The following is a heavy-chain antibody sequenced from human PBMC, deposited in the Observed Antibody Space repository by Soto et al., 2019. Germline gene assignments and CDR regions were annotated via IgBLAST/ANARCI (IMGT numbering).Heavy chain of an antibody. D-gene: IGHD2-2*02. CDR3: PRDQASCISTSCYIDDYYYYGMDV. CDR1: GFTFSSYG. CDR2: IWYDGSNK. J-gene: IGHJ6*02. V-gene: IGHV3-33*01. Sequence: PGGSLKLSCAASGFTFSSYGMHWVRQAPGKGLEWVAVIWYDGSNKYYADSVKGRFTISRDNSKNTLYLQMNSLRAEDTAVYYCPRDQASCISTSCYIDDYYYYGMDVWGQGTTVSVS.